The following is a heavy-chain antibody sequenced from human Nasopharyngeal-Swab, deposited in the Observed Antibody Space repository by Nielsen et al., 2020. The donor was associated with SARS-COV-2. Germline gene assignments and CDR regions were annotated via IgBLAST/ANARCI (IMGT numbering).Heavy chain of an antibody. CDR1: GGTFSSYS. Sequence: GESLRLSCASSGGTFSSYSMNWVRQAPGKGLEWVSSISSSSSYIYYADSVKGRFTISRDNAKNSLYRHMNSLRAEDTAVYYCARDVGLGSFDYWGQGTLVTVSS. V-gene: IGHV3-21*01. CDR2: ISSSSSYI. CDR3: ARDVGLGSFDY. J-gene: IGHJ4*02. D-gene: IGHD2-15*01.